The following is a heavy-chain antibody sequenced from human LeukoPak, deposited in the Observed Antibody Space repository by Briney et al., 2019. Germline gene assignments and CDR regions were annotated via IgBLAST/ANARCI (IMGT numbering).Heavy chain of an antibody. V-gene: IGHV3-7*01. D-gene: IGHD2-2*01. CDR3: ARTEYCSPTSCKYASF. J-gene: IGHJ3*01. CDR1: GFNISDFW. CDR2: IKEDGTEK. Sequence: GGSLRLSCAASGFNISDFWMTWVRQAPGKGLEWVANIKEDGTEKHLVDSVKGRFTISRDNAKNTLYLQMNSLRGEDTAVYYCARTEYCSPTSCKYASFWGQGTMVTVS.